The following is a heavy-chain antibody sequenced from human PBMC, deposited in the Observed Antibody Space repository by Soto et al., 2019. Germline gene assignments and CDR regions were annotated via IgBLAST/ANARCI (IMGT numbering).Heavy chain of an antibody. CDR2: IYPGDSDT. CDR3: ARHGGVYCSGGSCYSGPGYYYGMDV. J-gene: IGHJ6*02. V-gene: IGHV5-51*01. Sequence: EVQLVQSGAEVKKPGESLKISCKGSGYSFTSYWIGWVRQMPGKGLEWMGIIYPGDSDTRYSPSFQGQVTISADKSISTAYLQWSSLKASDTAMYYCARHGGVYCSGGSCYSGPGYYYGMDVWGQGTTVTVSS. D-gene: IGHD2-15*01. CDR1: GYSFTSYW.